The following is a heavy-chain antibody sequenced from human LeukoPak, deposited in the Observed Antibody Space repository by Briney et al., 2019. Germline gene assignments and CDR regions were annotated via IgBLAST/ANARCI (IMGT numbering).Heavy chain of an antibody. CDR3: ARVFRGVIRRESAFDI. CDR1: GFTFSSYS. CDR2: ISSSSSTI. V-gene: IGHV3-48*01. J-gene: IGHJ3*02. Sequence: GGSLRLSCAASGFTFSSYSMNWVRQAPGKGLEWVSYISSSSSTIYYADSVKGRFTISRDNAKNSLYLQMNSLRAEDTAVYYCARVFRGVIRRESAFDIWGQGTMVTVSS. D-gene: IGHD3-10*01.